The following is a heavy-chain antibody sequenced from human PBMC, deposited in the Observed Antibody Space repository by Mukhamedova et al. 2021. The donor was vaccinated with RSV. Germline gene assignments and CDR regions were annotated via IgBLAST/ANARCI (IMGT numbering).Heavy chain of an antibody. CDR3: AKGLGSLDYGDDY. Sequence: VRQAPGKGLEWVAVISYDGSNKYYADSVKGRFTISRDNSKNTLYLQMNSLRAEDTAVYYCAKGLGSLDYGDDYWGQGTLVTVSS. V-gene: IGHV3-30*18. D-gene: IGHD4-17*01. J-gene: IGHJ4*02. CDR2: ISYDGSNK.